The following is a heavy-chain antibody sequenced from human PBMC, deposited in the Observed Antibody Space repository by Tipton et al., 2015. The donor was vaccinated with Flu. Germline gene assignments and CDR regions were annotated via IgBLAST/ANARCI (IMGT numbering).Heavy chain of an antibody. J-gene: IGHJ4*02. D-gene: IGHD6-13*01. CDR3: ARAIGAAAAH. V-gene: IGHV3-7*01. CDR1: GFTFGSSW. Sequence: SLRLSCAASGFTFGSSWMTWVRQAPGKGLEWVANIKQDGSEKYYVDSVKGRFTISRDNAKSSLYLQMNSLTADDTAVYYCARAIGAAAAHWGQGTLVTASS. CDR2: IKQDGSEK.